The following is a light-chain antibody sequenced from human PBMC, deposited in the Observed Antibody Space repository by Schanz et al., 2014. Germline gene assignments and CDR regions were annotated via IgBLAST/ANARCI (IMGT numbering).Light chain of an antibody. CDR1: QSVSSS. CDR3: QQYGLSPL. Sequence: EIVMTQSPATLSVSPGERATLSCGASQSVSSSLAWYQQKPGQAPRLLIYGAYSRAAGIPDRFSGSGSGTDFTLTISSLEPEDFAVFYCQQYGLSPLFGGGTKVEIK. J-gene: IGKJ4*01. CDR2: GAY. V-gene: IGKV3-20*01.